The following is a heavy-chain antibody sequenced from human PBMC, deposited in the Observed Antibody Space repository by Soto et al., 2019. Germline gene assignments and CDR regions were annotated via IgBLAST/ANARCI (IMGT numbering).Heavy chain of an antibody. J-gene: IGHJ5*02. V-gene: IGHV3-73*01. CDR3: TRATDTGGLNWFDP. CDR1: EFTFSDSA. D-gene: IGHD4-17*01. Sequence: GGSLTLSCAASEFTFSDSALHWVSQDSGKGLEWVGRIRTKSNSYATTCTASLKGRFTISRDDSKNTAYLQMNSLETEDTAVYYCTRATDTGGLNWFDPWGPGTLVTVSS. CDR2: IRTKSNSYAT.